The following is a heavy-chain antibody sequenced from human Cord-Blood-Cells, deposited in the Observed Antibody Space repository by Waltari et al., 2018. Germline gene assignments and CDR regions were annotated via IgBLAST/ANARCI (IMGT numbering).Heavy chain of an antibody. Sequence: QVQLVQSGAEVKKPGASVKVSCKTSGYTLTSYYMYLVIGAPGQGLEWMGIINPNSGSTSYAQKFPGRVTTTRDRSTSTVYMERSSLRSEDTAVYYWAREGSGRSASEDAVDIWGQGTTVTVSS. CDR3: AREGSGRSASEDAVDI. D-gene: IGHD3-10*01. J-gene: IGHJ3*02. V-gene: IGHV1-46*01. CDR1: GYTLTSYY. CDR2: INPNSGST.